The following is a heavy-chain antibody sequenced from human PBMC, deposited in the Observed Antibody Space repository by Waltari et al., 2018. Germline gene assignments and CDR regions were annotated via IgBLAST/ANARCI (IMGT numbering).Heavy chain of an antibody. J-gene: IGHJ4*02. V-gene: IGHV3-53*01. CDR1: GYTFTGYY. D-gene: IGHD3-9*01. CDR3: ARGLTGYSMGFDY. Sequence: VQLVQSGAEVKKPGASVTVSCKASGYTFTGYYMHWVRQAPGKGLEWVSVIYSGGSTYYADSVKGRFTISRDNSKNTLYLQMNSLRAEDTAVYYCARGLTGYSMGFDYWGQGTLVTVSS. CDR2: IYSGGST.